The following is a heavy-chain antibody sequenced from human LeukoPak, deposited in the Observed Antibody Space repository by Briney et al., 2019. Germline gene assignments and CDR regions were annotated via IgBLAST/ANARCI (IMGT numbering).Heavy chain of an antibody. D-gene: IGHD3-9*01. CDR2: ISSDGTTT. V-gene: IGHV3-74*01. CDR3: ASPGDNYAILGLDY. Sequence: PVGALRLSCAVSGVTLSKYWMHWVRQAPGKGLASVSRISSDGTTTAYADSVKGRFTISRDSAKNMLYLQMNSLRVEDTAMYYCASPGDNYAILGLDYWGQGTLVTVSS. J-gene: IGHJ4*02. CDR1: GVTLSKYW.